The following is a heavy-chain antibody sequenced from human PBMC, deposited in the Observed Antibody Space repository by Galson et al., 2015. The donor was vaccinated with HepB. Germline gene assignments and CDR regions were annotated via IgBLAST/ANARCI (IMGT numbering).Heavy chain of an antibody. D-gene: IGHD3-22*01. CDR2: ISAYNGNT. J-gene: IGHJ4*02. Sequence: SVKVSCKASGYTFTDYDVNWVRQAPGQGLEWMGWISAYNGNTNYAQKLQGRVTMTTDTSTSTAYMELRSLRSDDTAVYYCARDPRVVVKGLDYWGQGTLVTVSS. CDR1: GYTFTDYD. CDR3: ARDPRVVVKGLDY. V-gene: IGHV1-18*01.